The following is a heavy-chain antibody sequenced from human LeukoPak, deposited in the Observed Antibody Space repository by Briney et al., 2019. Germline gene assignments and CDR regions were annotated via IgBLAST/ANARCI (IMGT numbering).Heavy chain of an antibody. V-gene: IGHV4-39*07. Sequence: KPSETLSLTCTVSGGSISRSSYYWGWIRQPPGKGLEWIGSIYYSGSAYYNPSLKSRVTMSVDTSKNQFSLKLSSVTAADTAVYYCARKPIVNSAWYYFDYWGQGTLVTVSS. J-gene: IGHJ4*02. CDR1: GGSISRSSYY. CDR2: IYYSGSA. CDR3: ARKPIVNSAWYYFDY. D-gene: IGHD3-22*01.